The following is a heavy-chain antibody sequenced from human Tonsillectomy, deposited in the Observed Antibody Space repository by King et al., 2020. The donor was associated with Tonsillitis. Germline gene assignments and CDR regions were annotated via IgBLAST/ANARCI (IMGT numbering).Heavy chain of an antibody. CDR2: IIPILGIA. J-gene: IGHJ5*02. D-gene: IGHD5-12*01. V-gene: IGHV1-69*04. CDR3: AREGGLPLRSNWFDP. CDR1: GGTFSSYA. Sequence: QLVQSGAEVKKPGSSVKVSCKASGGTFSSYAISWVRQAPGQGLEWMGRIIPILGIANYAQKFQGRVTITADKSTSTAYMELSSLGSEDTAVYYCAREGGLPLRSNWFDPWGQGTLVTVSS.